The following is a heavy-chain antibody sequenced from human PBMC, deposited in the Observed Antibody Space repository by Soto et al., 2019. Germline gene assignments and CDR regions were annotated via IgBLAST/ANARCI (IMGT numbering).Heavy chain of an antibody. CDR1: GGTISSSSYY. CDR3: ARDFFDSSDYATNWFDP. J-gene: IGHJ5*02. D-gene: IGHD3-22*01. Sequence: PSETLSLTCTVSGGTISSSSYYWGWIRQPPGKGLEWIGSIYHTGNAYYNPSLKSRVTISVDTSKNQFSLKLTSVTAADAALYYCARDFFDSSDYATNWFDPWGQGTLVTVSS. V-gene: IGHV4-39*01. CDR2: IYHTGNA.